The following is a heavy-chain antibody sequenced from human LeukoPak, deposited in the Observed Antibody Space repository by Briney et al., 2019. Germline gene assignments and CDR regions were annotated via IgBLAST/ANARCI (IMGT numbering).Heavy chain of an antibody. CDR2: ILGSGGGT. Sequence: GGSLRLFCAPSGFTFSTYVMTWVRQAPGKGLEWVSAILGSGGGTYYADSVKGRFTISRDNSKNTLYLQMNSLRAEDTAVYYCATTPGAYYYYHMDVWGQGTTVTVSS. CDR3: ATTPGAYYYYHMDV. V-gene: IGHV3-23*01. D-gene: IGHD3-10*01. J-gene: IGHJ6*02. CDR1: GFTFSTYV.